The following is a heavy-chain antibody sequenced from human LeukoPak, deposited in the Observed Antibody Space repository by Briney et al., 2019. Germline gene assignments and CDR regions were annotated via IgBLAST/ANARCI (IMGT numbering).Heavy chain of an antibody. J-gene: IGHJ4*02. CDR3: VRDLGVSLPFDY. CDR1: GASISSTNYY. Sequence: PSETLSLTCTVSGASISSTNYYWSWIRQSAGKGLEWIGRIYRTGSTNYNPSLKSRVTISLDTSKNQFSLKLSAVTAADTAVYYCVRDLGVSLPFDYWGQGVLATVSS. D-gene: IGHD2/OR15-2a*01. CDR2: IYRTGST. V-gene: IGHV4-61*02.